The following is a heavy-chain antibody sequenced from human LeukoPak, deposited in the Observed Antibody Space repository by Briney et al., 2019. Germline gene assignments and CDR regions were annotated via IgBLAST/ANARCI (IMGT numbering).Heavy chain of an antibody. J-gene: IGHJ6*03. D-gene: IGHD1-26*01. CDR3: ARAYSVKYGLGYYYMDV. Sequence: GGSLRLSCAASGFTFSSYSMNWVRQAPGKGLEWVANIKQDGSEKYYVDSVKGRFTISRDNAKNSLYLQMNSLRAEDMAVYYCARAYSVKYGLGYYYMDVWGKGTTVTISS. V-gene: IGHV3-7*01. CDR2: IKQDGSEK. CDR1: GFTFSSYS.